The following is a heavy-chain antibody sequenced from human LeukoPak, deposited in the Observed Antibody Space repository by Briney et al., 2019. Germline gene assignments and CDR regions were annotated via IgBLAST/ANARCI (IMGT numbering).Heavy chain of an antibody. Sequence: PSQTLSLTCTVSGGSISSGSYYWSWIRQPAGKGLEWIGRIYTSGSTNYNPSLKSRVTISVDTSKNQFSLKLSSVTAADTAVYYCARAFIAVAREAFDIWGQGTMVTVSS. CDR2: IYTSGST. CDR3: ARAFIAVAREAFDI. V-gene: IGHV4-61*02. CDR1: GGSISSGSYY. J-gene: IGHJ3*02. D-gene: IGHD6-19*01.